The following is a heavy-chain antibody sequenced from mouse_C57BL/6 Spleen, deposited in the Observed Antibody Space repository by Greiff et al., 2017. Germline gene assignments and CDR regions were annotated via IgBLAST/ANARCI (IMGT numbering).Heavy chain of an antibody. Sequence: EVQLVESGPGLVKPSQSLSLTCSVTGYSITSGYYWNWIRQFPGNKLEWMGYISYDGSNNYNPSHKNRISITRDTSKNQFFLKLNSVTTEDTATYYCARAPDGYGFDYWGQGTTLTVSS. CDR3: ARAPDGYGFDY. V-gene: IGHV3-6*01. D-gene: IGHD2-3*01. CDR1: GYSITSGYY. CDR2: ISYDGSN. J-gene: IGHJ2*01.